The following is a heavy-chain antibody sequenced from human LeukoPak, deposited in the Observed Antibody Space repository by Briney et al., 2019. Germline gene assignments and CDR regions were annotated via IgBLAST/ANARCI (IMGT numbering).Heavy chain of an antibody. Sequence: GASVTVSCTASGYTFTSYDINWVRQATGQGLEWMGWMNPNSGNTGYAQKFQGRVTMTWNTSISTAYMELSSLRSEDTAVYYCARGESIAAVNWGQGTLVTVSS. CDR3: ARGESIAAVN. CDR2: MNPNSGNT. D-gene: IGHD6-13*01. CDR1: GYTFTSYD. J-gene: IGHJ4*02. V-gene: IGHV1-8*01.